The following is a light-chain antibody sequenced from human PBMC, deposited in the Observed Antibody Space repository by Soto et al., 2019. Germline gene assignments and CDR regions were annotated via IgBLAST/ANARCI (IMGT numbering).Light chain of an antibody. CDR3: GSYAGSYTPVV. Sequence: QSALTQPRSVSGSPGQSVTISCTGTSSDVGGYNYVSWYQQHPGKAPKLMIYDVSKRPSGVPDRFSGSKSGNTASLTISGLQAEDEADYYCGSYAGSYTPVVFGGGTKRTVL. V-gene: IGLV2-11*01. CDR1: SSDVGGYNY. CDR2: DVS. J-gene: IGLJ2*01.